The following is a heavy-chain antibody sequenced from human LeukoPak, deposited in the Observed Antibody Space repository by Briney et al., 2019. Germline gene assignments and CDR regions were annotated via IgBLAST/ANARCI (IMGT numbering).Heavy chain of an antibody. J-gene: IGHJ3*02. D-gene: IGHD3-22*01. V-gene: IGHV4-4*07. Sequence: PSETLSLTCTVSGGSISSYYWSWIRQPAGKGLEWIGRIYTSGSTNYNPSLKSRVTMSVDTSKNQFSLKLSSLTAADTAVYYCARGGYYDSRNAFDIWGQGTMVTVSS. CDR1: GGSISSYY. CDR3: ARGGYYDSRNAFDI. CDR2: IYTSGST.